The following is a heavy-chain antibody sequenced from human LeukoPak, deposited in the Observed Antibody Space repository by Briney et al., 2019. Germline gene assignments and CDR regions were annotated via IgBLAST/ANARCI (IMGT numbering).Heavy chain of an antibody. CDR3: ARDRRYFDSSGFYSWFDP. Sequence: SETLSLTCTVSGGSISGYYWSWVRQPAGKGLEWIGRIYTTGYSNYNPSLQSRVTMSVDTSKNQFSLRLTSVTAADTAVYYCARDRRYFDSSGFYSWFDPWGQGTPVTVSS. D-gene: IGHD3-22*01. CDR1: GGSISGYY. V-gene: IGHV4-4*07. J-gene: IGHJ5*02. CDR2: IYTTGYS.